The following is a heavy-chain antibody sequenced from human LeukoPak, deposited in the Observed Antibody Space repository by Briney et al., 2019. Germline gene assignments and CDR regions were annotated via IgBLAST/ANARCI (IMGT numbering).Heavy chain of an antibody. CDR3: ARDSHYYDSSGYYYGPYYFDY. V-gene: IGHV3-20*04. CDR1: GFTFDDYG. D-gene: IGHD3-22*01. J-gene: IGHJ4*02. CDR2: INWNGGST. Sequence: GGSLRLSCAASGFTFDDYGMSWVRQAPGKGLEWVSGINWNGGSTGYADSVKGRFTISRDNAKNSLYLQMNSLRAEDTALYYCARDSHYYDSSGYYYGPYYFDYWGQGTLVTVSS.